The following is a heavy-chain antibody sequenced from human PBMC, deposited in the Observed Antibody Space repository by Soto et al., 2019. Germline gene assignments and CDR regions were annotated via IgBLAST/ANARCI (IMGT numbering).Heavy chain of an antibody. CDR2: ITGSGRDT. V-gene: IGHV3-23*01. D-gene: IGHD2-8*01. Sequence: PGGSLRLSCAASGFTFRNNVLSWVRQAPAKGLDWVSGITGSGRDTYYADSVKGRFTISRDNSKNMVFLQMNSLRAEDTALYYCGKNGLDNSPSAIDSWGPGTLVTVSS. J-gene: IGHJ4*02. CDR3: GKNGLDNSPSAIDS. CDR1: GFTFRNNV.